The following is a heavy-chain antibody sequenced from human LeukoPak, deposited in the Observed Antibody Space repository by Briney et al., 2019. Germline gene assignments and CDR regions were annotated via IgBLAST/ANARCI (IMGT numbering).Heavy chain of an antibody. Sequence: RGSLRLSCAGSGFTFSDFWMTWVRQTPGKGLEWVANIKEDGTEKNLVDSVKGRFTISRDNTKNLLFLEMNNLRGDDTAIYYCVRESRPGGAMGLYHNLDYWGQGTLVAVSS. D-gene: IGHD1-1*01. V-gene: IGHV3-7*01. CDR1: GFTFSDFW. CDR2: IKEDGTEK. CDR3: VRESRPGGAMGLYHNLDY. J-gene: IGHJ4*02.